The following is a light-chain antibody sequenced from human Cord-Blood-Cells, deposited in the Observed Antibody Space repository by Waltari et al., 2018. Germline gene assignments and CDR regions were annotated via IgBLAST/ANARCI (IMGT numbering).Light chain of an antibody. CDR2: DVS. CDR1: SSDVAGSNY. J-gene: IGLJ3*02. CDR3: SSYTSSSTWV. V-gene: IGLV2-14*03. Sequence: QSALTQPASVSGSPGQSITLSCTGPSSDVAGSNYVSWYQQHPGKAPKHMIYDVSNRPSGVSNRFSGSKSGNTASLTISGLQAEDEADYYCSSYTSSSTWVFGGGTKLTVL.